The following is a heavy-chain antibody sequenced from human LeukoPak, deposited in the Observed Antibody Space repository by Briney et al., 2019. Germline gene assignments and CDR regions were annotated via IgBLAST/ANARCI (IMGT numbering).Heavy chain of an antibody. V-gene: IGHV3-69-1*01. J-gene: IGHJ4*02. D-gene: IGHD4-17*01. CDR3: ARASTTVPNLLDH. CDR1: GFTFSAYA. Sequence: GGSLRLSCEASGFTFSAYAMTWVRQAPGKGLEWVSSIGSDNKPHYSESVKGRFAISRDNSKNTLDLQTSSLRAEDTAVYYCARASTTVPNLLDHWGRGTLVTVSS. CDR2: IGSDNKP.